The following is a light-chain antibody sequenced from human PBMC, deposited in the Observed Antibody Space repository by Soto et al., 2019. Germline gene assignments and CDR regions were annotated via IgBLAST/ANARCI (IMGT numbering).Light chain of an antibody. CDR1: QSISSW. CDR2: DAS. Sequence: DIQMTQSPSTLSASVGDRVTITCRASQSISSWLAWYQQKPGKAPKLLIYDASSLESGVPSRFSGSGSGTEFTLTISSLQPDDFATYYCQQYNSYPLTCGGGTKVDI. CDR3: QQYNSYPLT. V-gene: IGKV1-5*01. J-gene: IGKJ4*01.